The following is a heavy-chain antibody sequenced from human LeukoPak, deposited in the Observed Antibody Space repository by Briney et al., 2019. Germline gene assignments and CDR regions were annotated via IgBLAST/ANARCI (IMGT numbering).Heavy chain of an antibody. CDR2: ISYDGSNK. J-gene: IGHJ6*03. CDR1: GFTFSSYG. CDR3: AKDGGYSSGWTSSYYYYMDV. D-gene: IGHD6-19*01. Sequence: PGGSLRLSCAPSGFTFSSYGMHWVRQAPGKGLEWVAVISYDGSNKYYADSVKGRFTLSRDNSKNTLYLQMNSLRAEDTAVYYCAKDGGYSSGWTSSYYYYMDVWGKGTTVTISS. V-gene: IGHV3-30*18.